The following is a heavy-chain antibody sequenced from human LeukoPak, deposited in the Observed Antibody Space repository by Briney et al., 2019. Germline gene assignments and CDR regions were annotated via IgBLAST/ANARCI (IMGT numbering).Heavy chain of an antibody. CDR1: GYTFTGYY. J-gene: IGHJ4*02. CDR3: VRDGGKAAAGTDFDY. Sequence: GASVKVSCKASGYTFTGYYIHWVRQAPGQGLEWMGWIKPDGGGTLYAQKFQGRVTMTRDTSITTAYMELSRLTSDDTAVYYCVRDGGKAAAGTDFDYWGQGTLVTVSS. D-gene: IGHD6-13*01. CDR2: IKPDGGGT. V-gene: IGHV1-2*02.